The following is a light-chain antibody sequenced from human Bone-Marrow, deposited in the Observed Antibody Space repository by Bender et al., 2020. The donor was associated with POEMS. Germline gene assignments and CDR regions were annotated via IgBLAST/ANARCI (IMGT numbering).Light chain of an antibody. J-gene: IGLJ7*01. CDR2: DST. CDR3: SAFAGTNAPV. CDR1: SSDIGPYNY. V-gene: IGLV2-14*03. Sequence: QPDLAQPASVSGSPGQSITISCTGISSDIGPYNYVFWYQQHPGKAPKLLIYDSTNRPSGVSHRFSGSKSGDTASLTISGLQAEDEAEYYCSAFAGTNAPVFGGGTLLTVL.